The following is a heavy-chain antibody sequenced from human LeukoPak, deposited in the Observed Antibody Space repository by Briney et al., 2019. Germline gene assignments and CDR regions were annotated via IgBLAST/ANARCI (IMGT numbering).Heavy chain of an antibody. J-gene: IGHJ6*03. CDR1: GFTFSSYW. D-gene: IGHD5-12*01. Sequence: PGGSLRLSCAASGFTFSSYWMSWVRQAPGKGLEWIGEINHSGSTNYKPSLKSRVTISVDTSKNQFSLKLSSVTAADTAVYYCARGRGGYDFHYQYYMDVWGKGTTVTVSS. CDR2: INHSGST. V-gene: IGHV4-34*01. CDR3: ARGRGGYDFHYQYYMDV.